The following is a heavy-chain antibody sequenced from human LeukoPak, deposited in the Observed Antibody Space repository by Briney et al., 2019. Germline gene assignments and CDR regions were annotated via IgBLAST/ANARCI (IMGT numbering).Heavy chain of an antibody. Sequence: SETLSLTCTVSGGSISSSSYYWGWIRQPPGKGLEWIGSIYYSGSTYYNPSLKSRVTISVDTSKNQFSLKLSSVTAADTAVYYCARGDYGGEIWGQGTLVTVSS. D-gene: IGHD4-17*01. CDR3: ARGDYGGEI. CDR2: IYYSGST. J-gene: IGHJ4*02. V-gene: IGHV4-39*07. CDR1: GGSISSSSYY.